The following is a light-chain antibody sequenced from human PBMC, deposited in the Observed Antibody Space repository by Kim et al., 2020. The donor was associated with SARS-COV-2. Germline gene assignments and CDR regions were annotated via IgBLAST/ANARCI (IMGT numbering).Light chain of an antibody. J-gene: IGLJ1*01. Sequence: GAVGQTARRTRGGTNIGSKNVHWYQQKRGQAPVMVIYGDSNRPAGIPERFSGSNSGNTATLTISRAQAGDEADYYCQVWDSSTYVFGTGTKVTVL. CDR3: QVWDSSTYV. CDR2: GDS. V-gene: IGLV3-9*01. CDR1: NIGSKN.